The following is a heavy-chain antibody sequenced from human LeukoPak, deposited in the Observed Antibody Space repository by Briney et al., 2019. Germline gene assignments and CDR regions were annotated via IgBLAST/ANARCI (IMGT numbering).Heavy chain of an antibody. CDR1: GFTVSSNY. J-gene: IGHJ4*02. D-gene: IGHD2-2*01. CDR3: AKEQSCSNINCHQPFSY. V-gene: IGHV3-66*02. Sequence: GGSLRLSCAASGFTVSSNYMSWVRQAPGKGLEWVSVIYSGGSTYYADSVKGRFTISRDNSKNTLYLQVNSLRPEDTAVYYCAKEQSCSNINCHQPFSYWGQGTLVTVSS. CDR2: IYSGGST.